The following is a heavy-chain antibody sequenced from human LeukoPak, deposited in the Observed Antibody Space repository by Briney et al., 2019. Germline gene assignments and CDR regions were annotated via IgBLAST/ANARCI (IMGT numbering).Heavy chain of an antibody. CDR1: GYTFTTYA. Sequence: ASVKVSCKASGYTFTTYAMHWVRQAPGHRLEWMGWINAGNGNTKYSQKFQGRVTITRDTSASTAYMELSSLRSEDTAVYYCARDQSSSWPLDYWGQGTLVTVSS. J-gene: IGHJ4*02. CDR3: ARDQSSSWPLDY. V-gene: IGHV1-3*01. D-gene: IGHD6-13*01. CDR2: INAGNGNT.